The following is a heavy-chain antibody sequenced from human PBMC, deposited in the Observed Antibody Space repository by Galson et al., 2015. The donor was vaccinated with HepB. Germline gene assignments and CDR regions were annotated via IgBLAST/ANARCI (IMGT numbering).Heavy chain of an antibody. CDR1: GGTFSSYT. D-gene: IGHD4-17*01. J-gene: IGHJ2*01. CDR3: ARTLASTVTTSVSYWYFDL. V-gene: IGHV1-69*02. Sequence: SVKVSCKASGGTFSSYTISWVRQAPGQGLEWMGRIIPILGIANYAQKFQGRVTITADKSTSTAYMELSSLRSEDTAVYYCARTLASTVTTSVSYWYFDLWGRGTLVTVSS. CDR2: IIPILGIA.